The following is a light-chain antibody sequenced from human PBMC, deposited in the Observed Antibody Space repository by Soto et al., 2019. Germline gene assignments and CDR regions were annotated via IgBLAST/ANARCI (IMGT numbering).Light chain of an antibody. CDR2: EVS. CDR3: CSYAGSSTFAV. CDR1: SSGVGNYDL. J-gene: IGLJ7*01. V-gene: IGLV2-23*02. Sequence: QSVLTQPASVSGSPGQSITISCTGTSSGVGNYDLVSWYQQHPGRAPKLMIYEVSKRPSGVSNRFSGSKSGNTASLTISGLQAEDEADYYCCSYAGSSTFAVFGGGTQLTVL.